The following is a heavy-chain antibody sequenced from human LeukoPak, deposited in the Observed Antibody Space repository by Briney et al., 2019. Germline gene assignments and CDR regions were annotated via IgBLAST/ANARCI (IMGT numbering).Heavy chain of an antibody. Sequence: PGGSLRLSCVASGFIFSRYGMHWVRQAPGKGLEWVTFIRYDGSNKDYADSVKGRFTISRDNTKNTLYLQVNSLRAEDTAVYYCAKDSGTYYGDYIDYWGQGTLVTVSS. V-gene: IGHV3-30*02. CDR3: AKDSGTYYGDYIDY. J-gene: IGHJ4*02. CDR1: GFIFSRYG. CDR2: IRYDGSNK. D-gene: IGHD3-10*01.